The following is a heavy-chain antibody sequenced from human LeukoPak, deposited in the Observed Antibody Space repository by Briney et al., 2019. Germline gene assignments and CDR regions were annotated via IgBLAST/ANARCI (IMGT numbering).Heavy chain of an antibody. V-gene: IGHV1-2*02. CDR3: ARERVSGWYCDY. Sequence: ASVKVACQASGYTYTGHYMHWVGQAPGQGLEWMGWINPNSGGTNYAQKFQGRVTMTRDTSISTAYMELSRLRSDDTAVYYCARERVSGWYCDYWGQGTLVTVSS. D-gene: IGHD6-19*01. CDR2: INPNSGGT. CDR1: GYTYTGHY. J-gene: IGHJ4*02.